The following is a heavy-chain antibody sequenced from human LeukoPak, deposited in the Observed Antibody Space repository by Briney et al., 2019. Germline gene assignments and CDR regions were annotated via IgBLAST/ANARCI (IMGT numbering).Heavy chain of an antibody. D-gene: IGHD3-22*01. Sequence: SETLSLTCTVSGGSITNNNYYWDWVRQPPGKGLECLGYMYYSGSTYYNPSLKSRVTISVDTSKNQFSLKLSSVTAADTAVYYCARQPYYYDSSGYLFDYWGQGTLVTVSS. CDR3: ARQPYYYDSSGYLFDY. CDR1: GGSITNNNYY. CDR2: MYYSGST. J-gene: IGHJ4*02. V-gene: IGHV4-39*01.